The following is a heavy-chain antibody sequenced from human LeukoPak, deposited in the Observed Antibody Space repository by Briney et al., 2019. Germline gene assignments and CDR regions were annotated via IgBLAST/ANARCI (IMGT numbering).Heavy chain of an antibody. CDR2: IYYSGST. V-gene: IGHV4-59*08. CDR3: ARHSNSGNWFDP. Sequence: SETLSLTCTVSGGSISSYYWSWIRQPPGKGLEWIGYIYYSGSTNYNPSLKSRVTISVGTSKNQFSLKLSSVTAADTAVYYCARHSNSGNWFDPWGQGTLVTVSS. J-gene: IGHJ5*02. D-gene: IGHD4-11*01. CDR1: GGSISSYY.